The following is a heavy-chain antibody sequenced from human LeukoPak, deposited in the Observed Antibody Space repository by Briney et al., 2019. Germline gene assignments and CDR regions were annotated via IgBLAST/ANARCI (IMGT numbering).Heavy chain of an antibody. Sequence: PSETLSLTCTVSGGSISSSSYYWGWIRQPPGKGLEWIGSIYYSGSTYYNPSLKSRVTISVDTSKNQFSLKLSSVTAADTAVYYCARDHRKQLMIDYWGQGTLVTVSS. CDR2: IYYSGST. D-gene: IGHD6-13*01. V-gene: IGHV4-39*07. CDR3: ARDHRKQLMIDY. CDR1: GGSISSSSYY. J-gene: IGHJ4*02.